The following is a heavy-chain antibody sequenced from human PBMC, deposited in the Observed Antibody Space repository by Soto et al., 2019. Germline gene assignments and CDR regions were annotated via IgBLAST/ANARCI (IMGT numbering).Heavy chain of an antibody. CDR1: GYTFTSYA. D-gene: IGHD5-12*01. J-gene: IGHJ5*02. V-gene: IGHV1-3*01. CDR2: INAGNGNT. CDR3: ARVGSRWLDWFDP. Sequence: QVQLVQSGAEVKKPGASVKVSCKASGYTFTSYAMHWVRQAPGQRLEWMGWINAGNGNTKYSQKFQGRVTINRDTSASTAYMELSRLRSEDTAVYYCARVGSRWLDWFDPWGQGTLVTVSS.